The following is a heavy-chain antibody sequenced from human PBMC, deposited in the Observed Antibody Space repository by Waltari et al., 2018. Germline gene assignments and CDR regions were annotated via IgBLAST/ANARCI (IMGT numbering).Heavy chain of an antibody. Sequence: QVQLVQSGGEVKKPGASVKVSCTASGYTFTIYGISWVRQAPGQGLEWMGWIRVDNGNTNYAQHLQGRVTMTADTSTSTAYMELRSLRSDDTAVYYCARPSLGQYYYYGMEVWGQGTAVTVSS. V-gene: IGHV1-18*01. CDR3: ARPSLGQYYYYGMEV. J-gene: IGHJ6*02. D-gene: IGHD7-27*01. CDR2: IRVDNGNT. CDR1: GYTFTIYG.